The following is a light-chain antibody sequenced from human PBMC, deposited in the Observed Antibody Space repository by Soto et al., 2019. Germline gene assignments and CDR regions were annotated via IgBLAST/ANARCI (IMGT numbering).Light chain of an antibody. J-gene: IGLJ1*01. CDR2: EVS. CDR1: SSDVGSYNY. Sequence: QSALIQPPSVSGSPGQSVTISCTGTSSDVGSYNYVSWYQQHPGKAPKLMIYEVSNRPSGVSNRFSGSKSGNTASPTISGLQAEDEADYYCSSYTTSSTYVFATGTKVTVL. V-gene: IGLV2-14*01. CDR3: SSYTTSSTYV.